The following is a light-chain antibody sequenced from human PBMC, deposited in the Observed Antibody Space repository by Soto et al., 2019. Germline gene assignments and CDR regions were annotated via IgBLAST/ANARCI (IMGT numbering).Light chain of an antibody. CDR2: EVS. CDR1: SSDVGGYNY. V-gene: IGLV2-14*01. CDR3: CSYAGTYTLV. J-gene: IGLJ3*02. Sequence: QSALTQPASVSGSPGQSITISCTGTSSDVGGYNYVSWYQQHPGKAPKLMIYEVSNRPSGVSNRFSGSKSANTASLTISGLQAEDEADYYCCSYAGTYTLVFGGGTKLTVL.